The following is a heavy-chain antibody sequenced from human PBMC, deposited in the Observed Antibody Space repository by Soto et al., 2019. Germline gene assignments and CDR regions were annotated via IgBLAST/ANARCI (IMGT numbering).Heavy chain of an antibody. D-gene: IGHD2-2*01. CDR2: ISYDGSNK. CDR1: GFTFSTYG. J-gene: IGHJ4*02. V-gene: IGHV3-30*18. Sequence: QVQLVESGGGVVQPGRSLRLSCAASGFTFSTYGMHWVRQAPGKGLEWVALISYDGSNKYYADSVKGRFTISRDNYKNTLYLQMNRLRADDTAVYYCAKGPLYCSSASCPKTPNFDYWGQGTLVTVAS. CDR3: AKGPLYCSSASCPKTPNFDY.